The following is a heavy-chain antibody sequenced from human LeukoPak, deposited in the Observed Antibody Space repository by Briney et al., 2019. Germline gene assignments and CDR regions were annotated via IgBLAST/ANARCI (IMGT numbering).Heavy chain of an antibody. CDR1: GFTFSSYE. D-gene: IGHD3-22*01. CDR2: ISSSGSTI. CDR3: ARVLHKRNYDRGVYYGY. J-gene: IGHJ4*02. V-gene: IGHV3-48*03. Sequence: GGSLRLSCAASGFTFSSYEMNWVRQAPGKGLEWVSYISSSGSTIYYADSVKGRFTISRDNAKNSLYLQMNSLRAEDTAVYYCARVLHKRNYDRGVYYGYWGQGTLVTVSS.